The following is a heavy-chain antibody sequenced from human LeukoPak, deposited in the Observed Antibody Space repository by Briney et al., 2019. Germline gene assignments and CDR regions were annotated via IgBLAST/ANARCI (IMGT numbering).Heavy chain of an antibody. CDR3: ARVSSLGYYFDY. CDR2: INPSGGST. J-gene: IGHJ4*02. CDR1: GYTFTSYY. V-gene: IGHV1-46*01. Sequence: ASVKVSCKASGYTFTSYYMHWVRQAPGQGLEWMGIINPSGGSTSSAQKFQGRVTMTRDMSTSTVSMYLSSLRSEDTAVYYWARVSSLGYYFDYWGQGTLVTVSS. D-gene: IGHD7-27*01.